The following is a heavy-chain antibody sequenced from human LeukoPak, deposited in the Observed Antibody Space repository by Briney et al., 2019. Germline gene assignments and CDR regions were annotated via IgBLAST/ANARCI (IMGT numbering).Heavy chain of an antibody. Sequence: GGPLRLSCAASGFTFSSYVMSWVRQAPGKGLEWVSTITSGGSTYYADSVKGRFTISRDNSKDMLHLQMKSLRAEDTAVYYCATRGTTATKYFEHWGQGTLVTVSS. J-gene: IGHJ4*02. CDR3: ATRGTTATKYFEH. V-gene: IGHV3-23*01. D-gene: IGHD1-1*01. CDR2: ITSGGST. CDR1: GFTFSSYV.